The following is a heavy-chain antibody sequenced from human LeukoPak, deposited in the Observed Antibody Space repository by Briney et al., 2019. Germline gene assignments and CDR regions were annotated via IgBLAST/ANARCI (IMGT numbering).Heavy chain of an antibody. J-gene: IGHJ4*02. V-gene: IGHV4-34*01. CDR3: AVTVTQIDY. Sequence: SETLSLTCAVYGGSFSGYYWSWIRQPPGKGLEWIGEINHSGSTNYNPSLKSRVTISVDTSKDQFSLKLSSVTAADTAVYYCAVTVTQIDYWGQGTLVTVSS. D-gene: IGHD4-17*01. CDR1: GGSFSGYY. CDR2: INHSGST.